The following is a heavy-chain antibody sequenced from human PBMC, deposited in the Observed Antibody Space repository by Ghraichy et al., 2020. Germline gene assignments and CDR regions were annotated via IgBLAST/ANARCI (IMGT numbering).Heavy chain of an antibody. CDR3: ARGGFDILTGYFAPHFDS. D-gene: IGHD3-9*01. Sequence: TLSLTCAISGDSVSTTSAAWNWIRQSPSRDLEWLGMTYYKPNWYNDYAVSVKGRISINADTSKNQFSLQLNSVTPEDTAVYYCARGGFDILTGYFAPHFDSWGQGTLVTVSS. V-gene: IGHV6-1*01. CDR2: TYYKPNWYN. CDR1: GDSVSTTSAA. J-gene: IGHJ4*02.